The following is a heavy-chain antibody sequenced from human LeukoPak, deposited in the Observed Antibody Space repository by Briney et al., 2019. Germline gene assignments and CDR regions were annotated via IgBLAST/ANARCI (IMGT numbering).Heavy chain of an antibody. V-gene: IGHV3-23*01. CDR1: GFTFSSYA. CDR2: ISGRGGST. CDR3: ARAPGASYYYGMDV. Sequence: GGPLRLSCAASGFTFSSYAMSWVRQAPGKGLEWVSAISGRGGSTYYADSVKGRFTISRDNSKNTLYLQMNSLRAEDTAVYYCARAPGASYYYGMDVWGQGTTVTVS. J-gene: IGHJ6*02.